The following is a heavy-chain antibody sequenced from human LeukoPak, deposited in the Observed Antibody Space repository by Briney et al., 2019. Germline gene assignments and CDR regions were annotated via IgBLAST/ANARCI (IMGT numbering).Heavy chain of an antibody. Sequence: PGGSLRLSCAASGFTFSSYWMSWVRQAPGKGLEWVANIKQDGSEKYYVDSVKGRFTISRDNAKNSLYLQMNSLRAEETAVYYCARALWFRELFRGRDAFDIWGQGTMVTVSS. V-gene: IGHV3-7*01. D-gene: IGHD3-10*01. CDR3: ARALWFRELFRGRDAFDI. CDR1: GFTFSSYW. CDR2: IKQDGSEK. J-gene: IGHJ3*02.